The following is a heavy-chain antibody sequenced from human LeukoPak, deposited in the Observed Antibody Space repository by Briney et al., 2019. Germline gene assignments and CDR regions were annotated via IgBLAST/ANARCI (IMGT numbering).Heavy chain of an antibody. CDR2: ISGKDGST. CDR1: GFIFSTNA. Sequence: GGSLRLSCAASGFIFSTNAMSWVRQAPGKGLEWVSVISGKDGSTHYADSVKGRFTISRDNSKNTLYLQMSSLRAEDTAVYYCAKGCSRGGMDVWGQGTTVTVSS. J-gene: IGHJ6*02. D-gene: IGHD2-15*01. CDR3: AKGCSRGGMDV. V-gene: IGHV3-23*01.